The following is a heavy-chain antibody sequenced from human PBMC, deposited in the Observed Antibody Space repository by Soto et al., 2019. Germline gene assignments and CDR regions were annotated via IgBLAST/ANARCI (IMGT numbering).Heavy chain of an antibody. Sequence: PSQTLSLTCAISGDSVSSNSAAWNWIRQSPSRGLEWLGRTYYRSKWYNDYAVSVKSRITINPDTSKIQFSLQLNSVTPEDTAVYYCARGSGITGTTDYYYGMDVWGQGTTVTVSS. CDR3: ARGSGITGTTDYYYGMDV. CDR2: TYYRSKWYN. D-gene: IGHD1-20*01. V-gene: IGHV6-1*01. J-gene: IGHJ6*02. CDR1: GDSVSSNSAA.